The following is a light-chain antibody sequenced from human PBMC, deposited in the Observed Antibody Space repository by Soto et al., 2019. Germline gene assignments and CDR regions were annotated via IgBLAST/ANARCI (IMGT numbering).Light chain of an antibody. V-gene: IGKV1-9*01. J-gene: IGKJ2*01. CDR3: PHLNNFPYT. CDR2: AAA. Sequence: DIHLTQSPSSLSASVGDRLTMTCRASQGIGSSLAWYQQKPGKAPKLLIYAAAPLPSGVPSRFSGGGSGTEFPLTSSGLQPEDLATYYCPHLNNFPYTFGQGTKLQIK. CDR1: QGIGSS.